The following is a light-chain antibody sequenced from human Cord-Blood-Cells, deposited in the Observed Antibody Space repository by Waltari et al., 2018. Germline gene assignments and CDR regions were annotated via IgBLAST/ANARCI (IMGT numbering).Light chain of an antibody. V-gene: IGLV1-44*01. CDR3: AAWDDSLNGWV. CDR1: SSNIGSNT. CDR2: SNN. Sequence: QSVLTQPPSASGTPGQRVTISCSGSSSNIGSNTVNWYQQLPGTAPKLLRSSNNQRPSGVPDRFSGSKSGTSASLAISGLQSEDEADYYCAAWDDSLNGWVFGGGTKLTVL. J-gene: IGLJ3*02.